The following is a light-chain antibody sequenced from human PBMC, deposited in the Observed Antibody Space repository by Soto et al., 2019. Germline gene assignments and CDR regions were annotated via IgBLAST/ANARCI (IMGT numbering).Light chain of an antibody. CDR3: PQNVTLPYT. CDR1: QDLTNF. J-gene: IGKJ2*01. Sequence: DIQMSQSPTSLAASVGDRVTISCQASQDLTNFLNWYQQKPGEAPKLLIYDTTTLEEGVPSRFSGGGSRTEFTFNINGLQPEDAGIYSCPQNVTLPYTFGKGTKREIK. V-gene: IGKV1-33*01. CDR2: DTT.